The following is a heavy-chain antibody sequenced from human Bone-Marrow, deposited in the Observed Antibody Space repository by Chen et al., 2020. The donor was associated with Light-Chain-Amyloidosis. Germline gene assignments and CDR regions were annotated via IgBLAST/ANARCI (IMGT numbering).Heavy chain of an antibody. CDR3: ARGPSEVEWGVVKSAFAFDF. Sequence: QLQLQESGPGLVEPSQTLSLTCTVSGASIISSEYYWGWMRQAPGKGLEWIGSIFRGDITYYTSSLKIRVTLSVDTSNNHISLRLRSVTAGDTAIYYCARGPSEVEWGVVKSAFAFDFWGQGTMVTVSS. J-gene: IGHJ3*01. CDR1: GASIISSEYY. CDR2: IFRGDIT. D-gene: IGHD2-21*01. V-gene: IGHV4-39*07.